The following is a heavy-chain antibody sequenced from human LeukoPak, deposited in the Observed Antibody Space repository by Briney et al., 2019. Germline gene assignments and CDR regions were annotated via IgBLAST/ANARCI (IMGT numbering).Heavy chain of an antibody. V-gene: IGHV3-7*01. D-gene: IGHD2-15*01. Sequence: GGSLRLSCAASGFTFSSYEMSWVRQAPGKGLEWVANMKQDGSEKYYVDSVKGRFTISRDNAKNSLYLQMNSLRAEDTAVYYCARSYSTQPFDYWGQGTLVTVSS. J-gene: IGHJ4*02. CDR2: MKQDGSEK. CDR3: ARSYSTQPFDY. CDR1: GFTFSSYE.